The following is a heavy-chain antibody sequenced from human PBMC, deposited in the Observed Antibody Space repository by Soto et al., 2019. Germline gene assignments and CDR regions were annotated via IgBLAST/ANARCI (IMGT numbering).Heavy chain of an antibody. V-gene: IGHV3-15*07. D-gene: IGHD6-19*01. CDR1: RFNFSAAW. J-gene: IGHJ4*02. CDR2: IKPKSEGATA. Sequence: EMQLVQSGGGLVKPGGSLRLSCVDSRFNFSAAWLNWIHQAPGKGLEWVGRIKPKSEGATADYTAPVRGRFTISRDDSQNTLHLQMDSLKTEDTAVYYCAAVPCSSGPTWGLGVLVTVSS. CDR3: AAVPCSSGPT.